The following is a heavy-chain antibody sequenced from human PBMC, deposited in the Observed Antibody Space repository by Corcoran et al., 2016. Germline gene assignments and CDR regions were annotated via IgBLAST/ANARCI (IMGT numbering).Heavy chain of an antibody. CDR3: ARGMGAQNWNYEL. CDR2: MNPNSGGT. D-gene: IGHD1-1*01. V-gene: IGHV1-2*02. CDR1: GYTFTDYN. Sequence: QVQLVQSGAEVKKPGASVKVSCKASGYTFTDYNIHWVRQAPGQGLEWMGWMNPNSGGTNYAQKFQGMVTMTRDTSISTAYMELNRLRSDDTAVFFWARGMGAQNWNYELWGQGTLVTVSS. J-gene: IGHJ4*02.